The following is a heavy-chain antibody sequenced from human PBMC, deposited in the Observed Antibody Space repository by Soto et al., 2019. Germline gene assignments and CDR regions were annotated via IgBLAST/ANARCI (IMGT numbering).Heavy chain of an antibody. V-gene: IGHV1-18*01. J-gene: IGHJ4*02. CDR2: ISADTGNT. Sequence: QIQLVQSGAEVKKPGASVKVSCKASGYTFISYGITWVRQAPGQGLEWMGWISADTGNTNYAQNLQGRVTLTTDTSTNTAYMELRSLRSDDTAVYYCARGPYVAAGGHDNWGQGTLVTVSS. CDR3: ARGPYVAAGGHDN. D-gene: IGHD6-13*01. CDR1: GYTFISYG.